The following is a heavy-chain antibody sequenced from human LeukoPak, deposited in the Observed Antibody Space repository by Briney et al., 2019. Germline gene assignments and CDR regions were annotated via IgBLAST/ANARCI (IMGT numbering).Heavy chain of an antibody. CDR1: GYSFTNYW. CDR3: AKQQAWHFDS. J-gene: IGHJ4*02. V-gene: IGHV5-51*01. D-gene: IGHD5-12*01. CDR2: IYPADSDT. Sequence: GESLKISCNGSGYSFTNYWIGWVRQMPGKGLEWMGIIYPADSDTRYSPSFQDQVTISVDKSISTAYLQWSSLKASDTAMYYCAKQQAWHFDSWGQGTLVTVSS.